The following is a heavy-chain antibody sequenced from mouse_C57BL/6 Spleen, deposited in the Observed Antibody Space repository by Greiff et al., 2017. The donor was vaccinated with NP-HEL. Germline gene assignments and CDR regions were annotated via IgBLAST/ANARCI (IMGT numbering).Heavy chain of an antibody. D-gene: IGHD2-4*01. Sequence: QVQLQQSGAELVKPGASVKISCKASGYAFSSYWMNWVKQRPGKGLEWIGQIYPGDGDTNYNGKFKGTAPLTADKSSSTAYMQLSSLTSEDSAVYFCARYYDYDPYYFDYWGQGTTLTVSS. J-gene: IGHJ2*01. V-gene: IGHV1-80*01. CDR3: ARYYDYDPYYFDY. CDR1: GYAFSSYW. CDR2: IYPGDGDT.